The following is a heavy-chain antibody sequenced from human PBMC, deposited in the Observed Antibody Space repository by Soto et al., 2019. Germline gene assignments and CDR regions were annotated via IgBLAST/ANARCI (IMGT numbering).Heavy chain of an antibody. CDR3: ARGAVLMVYAVGDYCNVMAV. CDR2: TNPNSGNT. D-gene: IGHD2-8*01. Sequence: VSVKASCKAPGGTFSSYDINWVRQATGQGLEWMGWTNPNSGNTGYAQKFQGRVTMTRNTSISTAYMALSSLRSEDTAVYYCARGAVLMVYAVGDYCNVMAVWGKGTTVP. CDR1: GGTFSSYD. V-gene: IGHV1-8*02. J-gene: IGHJ6*04.